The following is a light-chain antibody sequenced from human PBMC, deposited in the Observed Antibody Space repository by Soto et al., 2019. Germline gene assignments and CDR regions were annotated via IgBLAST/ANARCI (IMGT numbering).Light chain of an antibody. J-gene: IGLJ2*01. CDR3: GTWDSNLNIGV. Sequence: QSVLTQPPSVSAAPGQTVTISCSGSSSNIANNYVSWYQQLPGAAPRLLIYDNNKRPSGIPDRFSGSKSGTSATLGITGLQTGDEADYYCGTWDSNLNIGVFGGGTKLTVL. V-gene: IGLV1-51*01. CDR2: DNN. CDR1: SSNIANNY.